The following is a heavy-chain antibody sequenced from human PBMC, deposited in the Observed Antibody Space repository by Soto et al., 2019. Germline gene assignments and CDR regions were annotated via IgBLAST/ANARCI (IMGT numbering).Heavy chain of an antibody. Sequence: PSETLSLTCAVSGGSISSGGYSWSWIRQPPGRGLEWIGYISYRGGTSYNPSLKRRVTISVDTSKNQSSLKLNSVTAADTAVYYFARVTGDCDSDCFDFYFDFWGKETLVTFP. CDR3: ARVTGDCDSDCFDFYFDF. V-gene: IGHV4-61*08. D-gene: IGHD2-21*01. CDR2: ISYRGGT. J-gene: IGHJ4*01. CDR1: GGSISSGGYS.